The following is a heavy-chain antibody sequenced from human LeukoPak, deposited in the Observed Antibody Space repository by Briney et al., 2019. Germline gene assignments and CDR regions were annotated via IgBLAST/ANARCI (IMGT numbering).Heavy chain of an antibody. J-gene: IGHJ2*01. D-gene: IGHD3-9*01. CDR2: IRYDGSNK. CDR3: ARDKTTLTHSSWYFDL. Sequence: GGSLRLSCAASGFTFSSYGMHWVRQAPGKGLEWVAFIRYDGSNKYYADSVKGRFTISRDNSKNTLYLQMNSLRAEDTAVYYCARDKTTLTHSSWYFDLWGRGTLVTVSS. CDR1: GFTFSSYG. V-gene: IGHV3-30*02.